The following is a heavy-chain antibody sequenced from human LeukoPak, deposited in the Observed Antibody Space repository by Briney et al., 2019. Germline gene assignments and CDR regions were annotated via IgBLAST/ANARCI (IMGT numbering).Heavy chain of an antibody. CDR2: IYYSGST. Sequence: SETLSLTCTVSGGSISNKYWSWIRQPPGKGLEWIGYIYYSGSTNYNPSLKSRVTISVDTSKNQFSLELSSVTAADTAVYYCARGGGSFLSYYYYYMDVWGKGTTVTISS. J-gene: IGHJ6*03. D-gene: IGHD2-15*01. V-gene: IGHV4-59*01. CDR1: GGSISNKY. CDR3: ARGGGSFLSYYYYYMDV.